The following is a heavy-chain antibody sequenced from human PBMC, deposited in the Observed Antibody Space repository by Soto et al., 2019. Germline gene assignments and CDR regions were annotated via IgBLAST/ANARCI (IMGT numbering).Heavy chain of an antibody. V-gene: IGHV4-30-4*01. D-gene: IGHD1-20*01. J-gene: IGHJ4*02. CDR1: GGSISSGDYY. CDR2: IYYSGST. Sequence: QVQLQESGPGLVKPSQTLSLTCTVSGGSISSGDYYWSWIRQPPGKGLEWIGYIYYSGSTYYNPSLKSRVTISVDTSKNQFSLKRSSVTAADTAVYYCARVFIGDNSAFDYWGQGTLVTVSS. CDR3: ARVFIGDNSAFDY.